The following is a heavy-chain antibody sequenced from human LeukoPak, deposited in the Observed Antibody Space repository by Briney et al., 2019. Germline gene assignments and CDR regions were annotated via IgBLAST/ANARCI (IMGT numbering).Heavy chain of an antibody. Sequence: GASVKVSCKASGYTFTSYAMNWVRQAPGQGLEWMGWINTNTGNPTYAQGFTGRFVFSLDTSVSTAYLQISSLKTEDTAVYYCARTYYYDSSGYSVTFSVWGQGTMVTVSS. J-gene: IGHJ3*01. CDR2: INTNTGNP. CDR1: GYTFTSYA. D-gene: IGHD3-22*01. V-gene: IGHV7-4-1*02. CDR3: ARTYYYDSSGYSVTFSV.